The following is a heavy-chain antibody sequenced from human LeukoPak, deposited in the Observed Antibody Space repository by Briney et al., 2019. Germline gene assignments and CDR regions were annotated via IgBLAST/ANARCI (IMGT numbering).Heavy chain of an antibody. CDR3: ARRGASTGAFDI. CDR2: ISGSGGST. Sequence: PGGSLRLSCAASGFTFSSYAMSWVRQAPGKGLEWVSAISGSGGSTYYADSVKGRFTISRDNSKNTLYLQMNSLRAEDTAVYYCARRGASTGAFDIWGQGTMVTVSS. V-gene: IGHV3-23*01. J-gene: IGHJ3*02. CDR1: GFTFSSYA. D-gene: IGHD1-26*01.